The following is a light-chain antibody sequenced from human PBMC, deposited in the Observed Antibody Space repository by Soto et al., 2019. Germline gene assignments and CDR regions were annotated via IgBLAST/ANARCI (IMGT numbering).Light chain of an antibody. Sequence: QSALTQPASVSGSPGQSITISCTGTSSDVGGYNYVSWYQQHPGKAPKLMIYDVSNRPSGVSNRFSGSKSGNTASLTISGLQVEDEADYYCISYTTSSTLYVVFGGGTKLTVL. J-gene: IGLJ2*01. CDR2: DVS. CDR1: SSDVGGYNY. V-gene: IGLV2-14*01. CDR3: ISYTTSSTLYVV.